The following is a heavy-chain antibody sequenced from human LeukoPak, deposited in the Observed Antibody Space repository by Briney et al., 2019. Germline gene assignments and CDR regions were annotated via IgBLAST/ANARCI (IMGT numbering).Heavy chain of an antibody. Sequence: SSETLSLTCSVSGGSIRSTNYNWGWIRQPPGKGLEWIGSIYYSGSTYYNPSLKSRVTISVDTSKNQFSLKLSSVTAADTAVYYCARVSTVTILYYYYYMDVWGKGTKVTVSS. CDR2: IYYSGST. CDR3: ARVSTVTILYYYYYMDV. D-gene: IGHD4-17*01. J-gene: IGHJ6*03. CDR1: GGSIRSTNYN. V-gene: IGHV4-39*07.